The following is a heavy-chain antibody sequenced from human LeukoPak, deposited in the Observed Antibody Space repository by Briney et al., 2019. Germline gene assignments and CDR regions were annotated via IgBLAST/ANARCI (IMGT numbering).Heavy chain of an antibody. V-gene: IGHV4-39*01. J-gene: IGHJ4*02. CDR2: IYYSKNT. CDR3: VSPRGFSYGYFDY. D-gene: IGHD5-18*01. Sequence: SETLSLTCTVSGGSISSSSAYWGWIRQPPGKGLEWIGSIYYSKNTYYNPSLKSRVTISADMSKNQFSLTLGSVSATDTAVYYCVSPRGFSYGYFDYWGQGTLVTVSS. CDR1: GGSISSSSAY.